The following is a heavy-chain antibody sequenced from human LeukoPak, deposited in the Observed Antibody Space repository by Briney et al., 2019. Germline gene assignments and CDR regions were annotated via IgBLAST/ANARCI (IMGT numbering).Heavy chain of an antibody. CDR3: ARRDWVSGAVRAFDI. Sequence: GGSLRLSCVGSGFRFSDYYMRWIRHAPGKGLVGVSYISNDSVEKYYVHSVRGRFTISRDNAKKSMYLQMSGLRVEDTAVYYCARRDWVSGAVRAFDIWGQGTMVTVSS. V-gene: IGHV3-11*04. J-gene: IGHJ3*02. D-gene: IGHD3-3*01. CDR1: GFRFSDYY. CDR2: ISNDSVEK.